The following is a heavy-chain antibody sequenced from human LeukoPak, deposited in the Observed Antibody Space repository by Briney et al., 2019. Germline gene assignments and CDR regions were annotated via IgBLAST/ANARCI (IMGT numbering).Heavy chain of an antibody. D-gene: IGHD4-23*01. CDR3: SRIKYGGNSGYHFDY. CDR1: GFNFNYFA. J-gene: IGHJ4*02. CDR2: IGDSGGAG. V-gene: IGHV3-23*01. Sequence: GGSLRLSCFASGFNFNYFAMSWVRQAPGKRLEWVSTIGDSGGAGSYADSVRGRFTISRDNSKNMVYLQMSSLRADDSAVYYCSRIKYGGNSGYHFDYWGQGTLVTVSS.